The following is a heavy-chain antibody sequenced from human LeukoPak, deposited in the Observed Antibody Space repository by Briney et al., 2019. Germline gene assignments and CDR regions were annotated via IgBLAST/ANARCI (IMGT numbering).Heavy chain of an antibody. V-gene: IGHV3-23*01. CDR3: ARDPNGNYVGAFEM. J-gene: IGHJ3*02. CDR1: GFSFSSFA. CDR2: ILSGGDVF. Sequence: QPGGSLRLSCAASGFSFSSFAMMWVRQAPGMGLELISAILSGGDVFFYGDSVRGRFTISRDASTNTLFLQMNNLRADDSAVYYCARDPNGNYVGAFEMWGPGTTVTVSS. D-gene: IGHD4-17*01.